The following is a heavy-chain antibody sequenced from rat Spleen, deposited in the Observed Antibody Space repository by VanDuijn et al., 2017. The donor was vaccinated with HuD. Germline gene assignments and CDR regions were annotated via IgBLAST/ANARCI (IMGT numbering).Heavy chain of an antibody. D-gene: IGHD1-7*01. J-gene: IGHJ1*01. CDR3: AKDIHTMGMGYYWYFDF. V-gene: IGHV5-58*01. Sequence: EVQLVETGGGLVQPGRSLKLSCVASGFTFSSYWMYWIRQAPGKGLEWVSSINTDGGSTYYPDSVKGRFTISRDNAENTVYLQMNSLRSEDTATYYCAKDIHTMGMGYYWYFDFWGPGTMVTVSS. CDR1: GFTFSSYW. CDR2: INTDGGST.